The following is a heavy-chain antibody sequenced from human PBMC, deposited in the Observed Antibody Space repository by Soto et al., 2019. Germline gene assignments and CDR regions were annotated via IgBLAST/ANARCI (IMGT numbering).Heavy chain of an antibody. CDR3: ARDGLLFSGPYRPSRFDY. Sequence: XGSLRLSCAASGFKFSDYWMSWVRQAPGKGLEWVGNIKHDTSEAHYADSVKGRFTITRDNIKNFLFLQMNGLRSDDTASYYCARDGLLFSGPYRPSRFDYWGLGPLVTVSS. CDR2: IKHDTSEA. J-gene: IGHJ4*02. CDR1: GFKFSDYW. D-gene: IGHD3-16*02. V-gene: IGHV3-7*03.